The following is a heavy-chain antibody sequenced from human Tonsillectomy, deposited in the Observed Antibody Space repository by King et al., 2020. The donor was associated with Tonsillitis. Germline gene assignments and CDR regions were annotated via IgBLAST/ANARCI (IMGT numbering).Heavy chain of an antibody. Sequence: VQLVESGGRLVQPGRSLRLSCAASGFTVSSNYMSWVRQAPGKGLEWVSVIYSGGSTYYADSVKGRFTISRHNSKNTLYLQMNSLRAEDTAVYYCARVWVTQDWKHVDYYYGMDVWGQGTTVTVSS. J-gene: IGHJ6*02. CDR3: ARVWVTQDWKHVDYYYGMDV. D-gene: IGHD1-1*01. CDR1: GFTVSSNY. V-gene: IGHV3-53*04. CDR2: IYSGGST.